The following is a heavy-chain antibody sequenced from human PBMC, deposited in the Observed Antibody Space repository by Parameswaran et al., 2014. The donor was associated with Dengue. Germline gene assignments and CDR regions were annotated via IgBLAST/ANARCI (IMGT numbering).Heavy chain of an antibody. CDR2: ISSSSSFI. Sequence: VRQMPGKGLEWVSSISSSSSFIYYADSVKGRFTISRDNAKNSLYLQMNSLTAEDTAVYYCARTIADLDYWGQGTLVTVSS. V-gene: IGHV3-21*01. D-gene: IGHD3-10*01. CDR3: ARTIADLDY. J-gene: IGHJ4*02.